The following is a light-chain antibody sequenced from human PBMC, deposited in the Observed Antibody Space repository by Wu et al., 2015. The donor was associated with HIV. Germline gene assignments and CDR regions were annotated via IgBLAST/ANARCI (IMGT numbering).Light chain of an antibody. V-gene: IGKV3-20*01. CDR3: RQYVTSIT. Sequence: EIVLTQSPGTLSLSPGERATLSCRASQSVTNNYLAWYQQKPGQAPRVLIYGASSRATGIPDRFSGGGSGTDFSLTISRLEPEDFAVYYCRQYVTSITFGQGTRLEIK. CDR2: GAS. CDR1: QSVTNNY. J-gene: IGKJ5*01.